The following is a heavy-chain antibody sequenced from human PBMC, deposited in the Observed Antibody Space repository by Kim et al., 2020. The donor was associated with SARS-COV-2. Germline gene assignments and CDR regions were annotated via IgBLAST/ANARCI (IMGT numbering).Heavy chain of an antibody. V-gene: IGHV1-3*01. D-gene: IGHD3-3*01. CDR1: GHTFSNYA. J-gene: IGHJ4*02. CDR3: ARGGAVLRFLEWLSSYFDY. CDR2: INAGSGDT. Sequence: ASVKVSCKASGHTFSNYAMHWVRQAPGQRLEWMGWINAGSGDTEYSQKFQGRLIITRDTSASTAYMELSSLRSEDTAVYYCARGGAVLRFLEWLSSYFDYWGQGTLDTVSS.